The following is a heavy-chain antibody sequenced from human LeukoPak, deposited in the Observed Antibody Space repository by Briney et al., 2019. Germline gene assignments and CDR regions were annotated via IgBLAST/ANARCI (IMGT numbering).Heavy chain of an antibody. CDR3: ARLSRAYYDSSGYLY. CDR1: GFTFSNYA. Sequence: GGSLRLSCAASGFTFSNYAMSWVRQAPGKGLEWVANIKQDGSEKYYVDSVKGRFTISRDNAKNSLYLQMNSLGAEDTAVYYCARLSRAYYDSSGYLYWGQGTLVTVSS. V-gene: IGHV3-7*01. D-gene: IGHD3-22*01. CDR2: IKQDGSEK. J-gene: IGHJ4*02.